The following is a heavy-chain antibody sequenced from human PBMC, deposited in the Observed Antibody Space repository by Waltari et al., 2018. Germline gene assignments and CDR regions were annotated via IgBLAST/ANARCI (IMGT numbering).Heavy chain of an antibody. CDR1: GYTFTHYD. Sequence: QVQLVQSGAEVKQPGASLKVSCKTSGYTFTHYDINWLRQGPGQRIEWKGWMNPNSGNTGFAQDFQDRLIMTANNAITTAYMELTGLTSDDTAVYYCARGAAPGKGAHWFDPWGQGTLVTVSS. J-gene: IGHJ5*02. CDR2: MNPNSGNT. D-gene: IGHD6-13*01. V-gene: IGHV1-8*01. CDR3: ARGAAPGKGAHWFDP.